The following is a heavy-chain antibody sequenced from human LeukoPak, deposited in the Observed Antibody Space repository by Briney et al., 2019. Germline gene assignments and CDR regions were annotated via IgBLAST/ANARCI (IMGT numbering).Heavy chain of an antibody. CDR1: GYTFTSYD. J-gene: IGHJ5*02. Sequence: ASVKVSCKASGYTFTSYDINWVRQATGQGLEWMGWMNPNSGNTGYAQKFQGRVTMTRNTSISTAYMELSRLRSDDTAVYYCAINTIFGVVTNWFDPWGQGTLVTVSS. D-gene: IGHD3-3*01. V-gene: IGHV1-8*01. CDR2: MNPNSGNT. CDR3: AINTIFGVVTNWFDP.